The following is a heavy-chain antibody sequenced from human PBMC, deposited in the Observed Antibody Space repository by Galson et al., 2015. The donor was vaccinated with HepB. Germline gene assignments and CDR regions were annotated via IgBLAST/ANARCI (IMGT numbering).Heavy chain of an antibody. CDR1: GYTFTSYG. V-gene: IGHV1-18*04. Sequence: SVKVSCKASGYTFTSYGISWVRQAPGQGLEWMGWISAYNGNTNYAQKLQGRVTMTTDTSTSTAYMELRSLRSDDTAVYYCARILTLYYYDSSPMDVWGQGTTVTVSS. J-gene: IGHJ6*02. CDR2: ISAYNGNT. D-gene: IGHD3-22*01. CDR3: ARILTLYYYDSSPMDV.